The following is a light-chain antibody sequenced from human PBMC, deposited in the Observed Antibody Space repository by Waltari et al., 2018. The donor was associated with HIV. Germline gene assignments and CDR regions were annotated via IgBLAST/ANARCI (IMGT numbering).Light chain of an antibody. CDR3: AAWDDSLNGWV. V-gene: IGLV1-44*01. CDR1: SSNIGSNT. CDR2: SNH. J-gene: IGLJ3*02. Sequence: QSVLTQPPSASGTPGQRVTISCSGSSSNIGSNTVNWYQQLPGTAPKLLIYSNHQRPSGVPDRVSGSKSGTSASLASSWLQSEDEADYYCAAWDDSLNGWVFGGGTKLTVL.